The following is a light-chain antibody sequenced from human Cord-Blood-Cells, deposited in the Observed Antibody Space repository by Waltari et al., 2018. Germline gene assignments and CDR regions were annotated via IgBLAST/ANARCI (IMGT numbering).Light chain of an antibody. CDR1: SRDVGSYYL. CDR2: EVS. CDR3: CSYAGSSTWV. V-gene: IGLV2-23*02. Sequence: QSALTQPASVSGSPGQSITISCTGTSRDVGSYYLVPVYQHHPGKAPKLMIYEVSKRPSGVSNRFSGSKSGNTASLTISGLQAEDEADYYCCSYAGSSTWVFGGGTKLTVL. J-gene: IGLJ3*02.